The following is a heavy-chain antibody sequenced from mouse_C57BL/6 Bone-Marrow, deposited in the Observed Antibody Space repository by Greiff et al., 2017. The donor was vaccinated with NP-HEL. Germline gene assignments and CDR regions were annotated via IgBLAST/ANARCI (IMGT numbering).Heavy chain of an antibody. D-gene: IGHD1-1*01. CDR3: ARDAPTYYYGSSYWYFDV. Sequence: EVKLMESGGGLVQSGRSLRLSCATSGFTFSDFYMEWVRQAPGKGLEWIAASRNKANDYTTEYSASVKGRFIVSRDTSQSILYLQMNALRAEDTAIYYCARDAPTYYYGSSYWYFDVWGTGTTVTVSS. J-gene: IGHJ1*03. V-gene: IGHV7-1*01. CDR1: GFTFSDFY. CDR2: SRNKANDYTT.